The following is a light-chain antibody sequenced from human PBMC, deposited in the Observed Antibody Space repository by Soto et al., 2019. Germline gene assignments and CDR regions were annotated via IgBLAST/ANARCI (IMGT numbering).Light chain of an antibody. CDR3: LQHNTFPHS. CDR2: DAT. CDR1: QIIARW. J-gene: IGKJ2*03. Sequence: DIQMTQSPSTLSASIGDSVTLTCRASQIIARWLAWYQQKPGKAPNLVIYDATKLQSGVPSRFIATASWAEFTLTISGLQAEDFATYYCLQHNTFPHSFGQGTRLEI. V-gene: IGKV1-5*01.